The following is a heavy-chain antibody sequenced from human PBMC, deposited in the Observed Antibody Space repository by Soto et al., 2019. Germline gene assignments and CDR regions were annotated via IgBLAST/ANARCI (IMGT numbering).Heavy chain of an antibody. CDR1: GFTFSTYD. CDR2: IWDDGSNK. J-gene: IGHJ6*02. Sequence: QVQLMESGGGVVQPGRSLRLSCAASGFTFSTYDMHWVHQAPGKGLEWVAVIWDDGSNKYYADSVKGRFTISRDSPKNTLYLQMNSLRAEDTAVYYCARDSPDCSGGSCSKPGGMDVWGQGTTVTVSS. V-gene: IGHV3-33*01. CDR3: ARDSPDCSGGSCSKPGGMDV. D-gene: IGHD2-15*01.